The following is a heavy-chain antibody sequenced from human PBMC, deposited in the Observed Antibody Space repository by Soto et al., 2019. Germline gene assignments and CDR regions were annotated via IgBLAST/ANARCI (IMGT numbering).Heavy chain of an antibody. CDR1: GYTFTSYA. J-gene: IGHJ4*02. CDR2: INAGNGNT. V-gene: IGHV1-3*01. D-gene: IGHD6-13*01. Sequence: ASVKVSCKASGYTFTSYAMQWVRQAPGQRLEWMGWINAGNGNTKYSQKFQGRVTITRDTSASTAYMELNSLRAEDTAVYYCAHGYSSSWKGLFDYWGQGSLVTVSS. CDR3: AHGYSSSWKGLFDY.